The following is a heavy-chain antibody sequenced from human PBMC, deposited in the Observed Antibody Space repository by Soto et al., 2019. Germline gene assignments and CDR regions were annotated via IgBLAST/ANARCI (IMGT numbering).Heavy chain of an antibody. D-gene: IGHD2-21*02. CDR2: ITPAFGTT. J-gene: IGHJ4*02. V-gene: IGHV1-69*01. CDR1: GSTFSKRS. CDR3: ATWAGLVTNRGFMGPLDF. Sequence: QVHLVQSGAEVKKPGSSVKISCRASGSTFSKRSITWVRQAPGQGFEWMGGITPAFGTTNFARKFQGRLTITADEPTTTAYLELSSLTSEDTAVYHCATWAGLVTNRGFMGPLDFWGQGTLVTVSS.